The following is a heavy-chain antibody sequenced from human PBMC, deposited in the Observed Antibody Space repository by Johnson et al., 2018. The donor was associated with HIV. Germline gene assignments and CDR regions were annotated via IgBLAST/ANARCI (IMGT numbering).Heavy chain of an antibody. CDR2: ISYDGSNK. Sequence: QVQLVESGGGVVQPGRSLRLSCAASGFTFSSYGMHWVRQAPGKGLEWVAVISYDGSNKYYADSVKGRFTISRDNSKNTLYLQMNSLRAEDTAVYYCARDNLRQLDAFDIWGQGTMVTVSS. CDR1: GFTFSSYG. V-gene: IGHV3-30*19. J-gene: IGHJ3*02. D-gene: IGHD3-16*01. CDR3: ARDNLRQLDAFDI.